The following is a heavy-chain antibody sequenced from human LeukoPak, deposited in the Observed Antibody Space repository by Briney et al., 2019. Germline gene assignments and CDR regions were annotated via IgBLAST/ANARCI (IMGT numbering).Heavy chain of an antibody. CDR2: ISSSSSTI. CDR3: ARGSAAAGTKDAFDI. CDR1: GFTFSSYS. Sequence: GGSLRLSCAASGFTFSSYSMNWVRQAPGKGLEWVSYISSSSSTIYYADSVKGRFTISRDNSKNTLYLQMNSLRAEDTAVYYCARGSAAAGTKDAFDIWGQGTMVTVSS. D-gene: IGHD6-13*01. J-gene: IGHJ3*02. V-gene: IGHV3-48*01.